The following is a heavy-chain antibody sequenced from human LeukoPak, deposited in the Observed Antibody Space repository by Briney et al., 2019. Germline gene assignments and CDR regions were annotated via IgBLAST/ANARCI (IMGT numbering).Heavy chain of an antibody. V-gene: IGHV3-7*01. D-gene: IGHD6-13*01. J-gene: IGHJ4*02. CDR1: GFTFSSYW. CDR3: ARDLESSSSWLLDY. Sequence: PGGSLRLSCAASGFTFSSYWMSWVRQAPGKGLEWVANIKPDGSEKYYVDSVKGRFTISRDNAKNSLYLQMNSLRAEDTAVYYCARDLESSSSWLLDYWGQGTLVTVSS. CDR2: IKPDGSEK.